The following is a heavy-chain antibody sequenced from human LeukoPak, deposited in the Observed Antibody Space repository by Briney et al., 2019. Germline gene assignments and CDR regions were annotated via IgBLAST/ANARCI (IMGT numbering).Heavy chain of an antibody. CDR1: GGTFSSYA. D-gene: IGHD6-13*01. Sequence: SVKVSCKASGGTFSSYAISWVRQAPGQGLEWMGRIIPILGIANYAQKFQGRVAITADKSTSTAYMELCSLRSEDTAVYYCASSSSSWYSGWFDPWGQGTLVTVSS. J-gene: IGHJ5*02. CDR3: ASSSSSWYSGWFDP. CDR2: IIPILGIA. V-gene: IGHV1-69*04.